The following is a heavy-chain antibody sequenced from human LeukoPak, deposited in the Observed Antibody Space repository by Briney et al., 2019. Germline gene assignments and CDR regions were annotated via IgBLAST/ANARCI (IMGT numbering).Heavy chain of an antibody. V-gene: IGHV4-39*01. CDR3: ASLLTAAYYDFWSGYLYDAFDI. CDR2: IYYSGST. D-gene: IGHD3-3*01. J-gene: IGHJ3*02. Sequence: SETLSLTCTVSGGSISSSSYYWGWIRQPPGKGLEWIGSIYYSGSTYYNPSLKSRVTISVDTSKNQFSLKLSSVTAADTAVYYCASLLTAAYYDFWSGYLYDAFDIWGQGTMVTVSS. CDR1: GGSISSSSYY.